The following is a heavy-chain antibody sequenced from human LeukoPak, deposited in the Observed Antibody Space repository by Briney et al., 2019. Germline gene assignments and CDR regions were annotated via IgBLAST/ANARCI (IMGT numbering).Heavy chain of an antibody. CDR3: ASLCSSTSCYNY. CDR2: ISGIGGVT. D-gene: IGHD2-2*02. CDR1: GFTFSSYA. Sequence: GGSLRLSCAASGFTFSSYAMSWVRQAPGKGLEWVSAISGIGGVTYYADSVKGRFTISRDNSKNTLYLQMNSLRAEDTALYYCASLCSSTSCYNYWGQGTLVTVSS. J-gene: IGHJ4*02. V-gene: IGHV3-23*01.